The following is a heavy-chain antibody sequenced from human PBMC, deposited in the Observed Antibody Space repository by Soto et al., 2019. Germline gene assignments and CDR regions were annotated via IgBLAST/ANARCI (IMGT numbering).Heavy chain of an antibody. Sequence: GGSLRLSCAASGFTFISYAMNWVRQAPGKGLEWVSAISGGGGSTYYADSVRGRFTISRDNSKNTLYLQMNSLRAEDTAVYYYARDRPFPENNWGQGTLVTVSS. D-gene: IGHD6-6*01. J-gene: IGHJ4*02. CDR1: GFTFISYA. CDR3: ARDRPFPENN. V-gene: IGHV3-23*01. CDR2: ISGGGGST.